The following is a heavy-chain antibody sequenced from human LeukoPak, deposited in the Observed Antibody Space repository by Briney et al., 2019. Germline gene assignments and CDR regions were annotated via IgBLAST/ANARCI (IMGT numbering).Heavy chain of an antibody. CDR1: GGSISSYY. V-gene: IGHV4-59*12. CDR3: ARCYDSSGYYTDY. J-gene: IGHJ4*02. CDR2: IYYSGST. Sequence: PSETLSLTCTVSGGSISSYYWSWIRQPPGKGLEWIGYIYYSGSTNYNPSLKSRVTISVDTSKNQFSLKLSSVTAADTAVYYCARCYDSSGYYTDYWGQGTLVTVSS. D-gene: IGHD3-22*01.